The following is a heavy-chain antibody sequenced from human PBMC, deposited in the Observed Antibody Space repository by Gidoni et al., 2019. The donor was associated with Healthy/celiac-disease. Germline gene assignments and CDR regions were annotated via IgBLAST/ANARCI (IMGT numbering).Heavy chain of an antibody. J-gene: IGHJ6*03. Sequence: EVQLVESGGGLVQPGGCLRLSCAASGCTFSRYAMSSVRKAPGKGLEWVSAISGSGGSTYYADSVKGRFTISRDNSKTTLYLQMNSLRAEVTAVYYCANYDFWSPSHYYYYMDVWGKGTTVTVSS. CDR2: ISGSGGST. CDR3: ANYDFWSPSHYYYYMDV. V-gene: IGHV3-23*04. CDR1: GCTFSRYA. D-gene: IGHD3-3*01.